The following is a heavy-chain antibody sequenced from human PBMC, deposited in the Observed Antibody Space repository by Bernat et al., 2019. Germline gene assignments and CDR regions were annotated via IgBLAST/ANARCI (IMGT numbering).Heavy chain of an antibody. CDR3: AREWPDDYYYYGMDV. D-gene: IGHD1-14*01. J-gene: IGHJ6*02. CDR1: GFTFSSYS. Sequence: EVQLVESGGGLVKPGGSLRLSCAASGFTFSSYSMNWVRQAPGKGLEWVSSISSSSSYIYYADSVKGRFTISRDNAKNSLYLQMNSLRAEDTAVYYCAREWPDDYYYYGMDVWGQGTTVTVSS. V-gene: IGHV3-21*01. CDR2: ISSSSSYI.